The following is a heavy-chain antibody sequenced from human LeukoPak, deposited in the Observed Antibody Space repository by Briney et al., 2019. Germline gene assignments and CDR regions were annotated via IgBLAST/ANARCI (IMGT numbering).Heavy chain of an antibody. CDR2: ISSSGDST. CDR1: GFTFSNYA. J-gene: IGHJ4*02. D-gene: IGHD5-18*01. CDR3: AKGPPRVDTAMVQSAY. Sequence: GGSLRLSCAASGFTFSNYAMSWVRQAPGKGLEWVSDISSSGDSTYYADSVKGRFTISRDNSKNTLYLQMNSLRAEDTAVYYCAKGPPRVDTAMVQSAYWGQGTLVTVSS. V-gene: IGHV3-23*01.